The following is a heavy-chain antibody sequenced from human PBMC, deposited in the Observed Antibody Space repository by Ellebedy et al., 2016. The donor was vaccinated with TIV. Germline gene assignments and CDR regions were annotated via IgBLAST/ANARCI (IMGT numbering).Heavy chain of an antibody. CDR3: ALSSSWYGSVYYYYYGMDV. J-gene: IGHJ6*02. V-gene: IGHV1-46*03. D-gene: IGHD6-13*01. Sequence: ASVKVSCXASGYTFTSYYMHWVRQAPGQGLEWMGIINPSGGSTSYAQKFQGRVTMTRDTSTSTVYMELSSLRSEDTAVYYCALSSSWYGSVYYYYYGMDVWGQGTTVTVSS. CDR1: GYTFTSYY. CDR2: INPSGGST.